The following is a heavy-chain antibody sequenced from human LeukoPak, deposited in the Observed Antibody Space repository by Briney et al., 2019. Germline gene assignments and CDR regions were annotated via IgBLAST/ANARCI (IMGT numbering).Heavy chain of an antibody. CDR3: ARAYSERYGLGYYYMDV. D-gene: IGHD1-26*01. Sequence: GGSLRLSCAASGFSFSNYEMNWVRQAPGKGLEWVSSISSSSSYIYYADSVKGRFTISRDNAKKSLYLQMNSLRVEDTAVYYCARAYSERYGLGYYYMDVWGKGTTVTVSS. CDR2: ISSSSSYI. CDR1: GFSFSNYE. J-gene: IGHJ6*03. V-gene: IGHV3-21*01.